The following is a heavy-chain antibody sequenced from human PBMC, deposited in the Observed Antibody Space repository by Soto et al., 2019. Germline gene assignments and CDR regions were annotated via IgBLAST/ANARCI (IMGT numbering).Heavy chain of an antibody. Sequence: SGPTLVNPTETLTLTCTVSGFSLSNARMGVSWIRQPPGKALEWLAHIFSNDEKSYSTSLKSRLTISKDTSKSQVVLTMTNMDPVDTATYYCARIGSRIEAGDAFDIWGQGTMVTGSS. CDR2: IFSNDEK. V-gene: IGHV2-26*01. D-gene: IGHD6-25*01. J-gene: IGHJ3*02. CDR3: ARIGSRIEAGDAFDI. CDR1: GFSLSNARMG.